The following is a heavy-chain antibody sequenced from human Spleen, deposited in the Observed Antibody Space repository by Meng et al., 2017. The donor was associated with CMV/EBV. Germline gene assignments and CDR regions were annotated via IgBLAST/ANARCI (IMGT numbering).Heavy chain of an antibody. CDR2: TYYRSRWYN. CDR3: ARDSYGVDYAFDI. CDR1: GDSVSSNSAA. J-gene: IGHJ3*02. Sequence: SQTLSLTCAISGDSVSSNSAACNWIRQSPSRGLEWLGRTYYRSRWYNDYAVSLKSRRTINPDTSKNQFSLQLNSVTPEDTAVYYCARDSYGVDYAFDIWGQGTMVTVSS. V-gene: IGHV6-1*01. D-gene: IGHD4-17*01.